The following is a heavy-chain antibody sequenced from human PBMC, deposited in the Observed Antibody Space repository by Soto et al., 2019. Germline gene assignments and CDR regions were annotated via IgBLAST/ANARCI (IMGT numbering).Heavy chain of an antibody. J-gene: IGHJ6*02. V-gene: IGHV4-4*02. Sequence: ASETTCVTCTVAGGSIGNSSCWRWVRTPPGKGLEWIGEIYHSGSTNYNPSLKSRVTISVDKSKNQFSLKLSSVTAADTAVYYCARVRDFDWLFSRDYYGMDVWGQGTTVTVSS. CDR2: IYHSGST. CDR3: ARVRDFDWLFSRDYYGMDV. CDR1: GGSIGNSSC. D-gene: IGHD3-9*01.